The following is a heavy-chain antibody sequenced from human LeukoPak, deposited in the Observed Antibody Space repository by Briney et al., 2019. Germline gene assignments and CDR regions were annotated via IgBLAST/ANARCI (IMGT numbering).Heavy chain of an antibody. Sequence: GGSLRLSCAASGFTFSSYGMHWVRQAPGKGLEWVAFIRYDGSNKYYADSVKDRFTISRDNSKNTLYLQVNSLRAEDTAVYYCAKDRTSEGIAAAVVDYWGQGTLVTVSS. V-gene: IGHV3-30*02. CDR3: AKDRTSEGIAAAVVDY. J-gene: IGHJ4*02. CDR2: IRYDGSNK. D-gene: IGHD6-13*01. CDR1: GFTFSSYG.